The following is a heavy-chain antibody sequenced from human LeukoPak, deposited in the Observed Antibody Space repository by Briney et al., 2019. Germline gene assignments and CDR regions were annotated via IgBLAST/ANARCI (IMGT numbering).Heavy chain of an antibody. J-gene: IGHJ6*02. CDR2: ISGSGGST. CDR1: GFTFSSYA. CDR3: AKDRSTYYDFWSGYSDPQYYYYYYGMDV. V-gene: IGHV3-23*01. Sequence: GGSLRLSCAASGFTFSSYAMSWVRQAPGKGLEWVSAISGSGGSTYYADSVKGRFTISRDNSKNTLYLQMNSLRAEDTAVYYCAKDRSTYYDFWSGYSDPQYYYYYYGMDVWGQGTTVTVSS. D-gene: IGHD3-3*01.